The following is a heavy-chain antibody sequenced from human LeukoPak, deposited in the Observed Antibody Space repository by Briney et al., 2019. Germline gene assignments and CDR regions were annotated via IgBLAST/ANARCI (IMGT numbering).Heavy chain of an antibody. Sequence: GGSLRLSCAASGFTFSSYGMSWVRQAPGKGLEWVSAISGSGGSTYYADSVKGRFTISRDNSKNTLYLQMNSLRAEDTAVYYCAKDTDPYYYGSRSWGQGTLVTVSS. CDR1: GFTFSSYG. CDR3: AKDTDPYYYGSRS. V-gene: IGHV3-23*01. D-gene: IGHD3-10*01. CDR2: ISGSGGST. J-gene: IGHJ4*02.